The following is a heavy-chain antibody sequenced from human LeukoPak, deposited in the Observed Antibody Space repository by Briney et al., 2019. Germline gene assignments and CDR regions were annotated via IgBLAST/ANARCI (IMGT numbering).Heavy chain of an antibody. CDR1: EFTFSDYY. D-gene: IGHD1-1*01. CDR2: ISSSGSTM. V-gene: IGHV3-11*01. J-gene: IGHJ4*02. Sequence: PGGSLRLSCAASEFTFSDYYMTWIRQAPGKGLEWVSYISSSGSTMYYADSVKGRFTVSRDNAKNSLYLQMDSLRVDDTAVYYCAKVGTEVDLWGQGTLVSVSS. CDR3: AKVGTEVDL.